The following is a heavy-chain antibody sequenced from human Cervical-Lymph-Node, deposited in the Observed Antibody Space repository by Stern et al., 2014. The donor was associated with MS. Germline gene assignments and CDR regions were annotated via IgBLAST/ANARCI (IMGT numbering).Heavy chain of an antibody. CDR2: IWHDGSSK. CDR1: GFTFSSHG. J-gene: IGHJ6*02. D-gene: IGHD2-21*02. Sequence: QVQLVESGGGVVQPGRSLRLSCVASGFTFSSHGMHWVRQAPGKGLEWLAVIWHDGSSKYYADSVKGRFTISRDNSKNTLFLQMNSLRAEDTAIYYCAKDGDKTAYGMDVWGQGTTVTVSS. CDR3: AKDGDKTAYGMDV. V-gene: IGHV3-33*06.